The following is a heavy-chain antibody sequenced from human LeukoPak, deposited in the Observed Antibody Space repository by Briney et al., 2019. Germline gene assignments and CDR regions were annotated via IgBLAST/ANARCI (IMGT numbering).Heavy chain of an antibody. CDR1: GGSISSGGYY. Sequence: PSETLSLTCTVSGGSISSGGYYWSWIRQHPGKGLEWIGYIYYSGSTYYNPSLKSRVTISVDTSKNQFSLKLSSVTAADTAVYYCARLLRYAKYYFDYWGQGTLVTVSS. CDR3: ARLLRYAKYYFDY. J-gene: IGHJ4*02. D-gene: IGHD3-9*01. CDR2: IYYSGST. V-gene: IGHV4-31*03.